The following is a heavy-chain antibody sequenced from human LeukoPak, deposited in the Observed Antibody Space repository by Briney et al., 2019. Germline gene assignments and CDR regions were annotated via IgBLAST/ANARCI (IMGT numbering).Heavy chain of an antibody. CDR1: GFTFRMYW. CDR3: ARGYDSSGYCFDY. V-gene: IGHV3-48*04. Sequence: GGSLRLSCAASGFTFRMYWMSWVRQAPGKGLEWVSAISGSGGTTYNADSVKGRFTISRDNAKNSLYLQMNSLRAEDTAVYYCARGYDSSGYCFDYWGQGTLVTVSS. J-gene: IGHJ4*02. CDR2: ISGSGGTT. D-gene: IGHD3-22*01.